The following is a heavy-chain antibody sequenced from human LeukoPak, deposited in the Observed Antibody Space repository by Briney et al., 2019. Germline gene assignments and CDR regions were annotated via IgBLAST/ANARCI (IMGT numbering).Heavy chain of an antibody. Sequence: PGGSLRLSCAASGFTFSSYGMHWVRQAPGKGLEWVAFIRYDGSNKYYADSVKGRFTISRDNSKNTLYLQMNSLRAEDTAVYYCAKVTYGSGSYYTWWYYYMDVWGKGTTVTISS. V-gene: IGHV3-30*02. CDR2: IRYDGSNK. CDR3: AKVTYGSGSYYTWWYYYMDV. D-gene: IGHD3-10*01. J-gene: IGHJ6*03. CDR1: GFTFSSYG.